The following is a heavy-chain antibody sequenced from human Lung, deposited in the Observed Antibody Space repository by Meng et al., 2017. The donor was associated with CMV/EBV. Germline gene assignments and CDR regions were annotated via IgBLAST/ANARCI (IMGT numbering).Heavy chain of an antibody. D-gene: IGHD3-3*01. CDR3: ARDGSFWSGYYAPVAFDI. CDR1: GFTFSSYS. Sequence: ETLSLXXAASGFTFSSYSMNWVRQAPGKGLEWVSSISSSSSYIYYADSVKGRFTISRDNAKNSLYLQMNSLRAEDTAVYYCARDGSFWSGYYAPVAFDIWGQGTMVTVSS. CDR2: ISSSSSYI. V-gene: IGHV3-21*01. J-gene: IGHJ3*02.